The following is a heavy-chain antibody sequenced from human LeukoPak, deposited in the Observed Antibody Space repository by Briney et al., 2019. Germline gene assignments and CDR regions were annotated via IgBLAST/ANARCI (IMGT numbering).Heavy chain of an antibody. V-gene: IGHV4-4*07. CDR2: ISTTENT. CDR3: ARQSGGNYVYFDY. CDR1: GGSISTYY. J-gene: IGHJ4*02. D-gene: IGHD2-15*01. Sequence: SETLSLTCTVSGGSISTYYWSWIRQPAGKGLEWIGRISTTENTNYNPSLKSRVTISVDKSKNQFSLKLGSVTAADTAVHYCARQSGGNYVYFDYWGQGTQVTVSS.